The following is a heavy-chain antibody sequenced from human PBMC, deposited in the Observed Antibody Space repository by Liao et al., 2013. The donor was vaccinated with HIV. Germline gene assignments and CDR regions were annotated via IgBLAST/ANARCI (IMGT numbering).Heavy chain of an antibody. CDR1: GGSFSGYY. CDR3: ARAMLGRGHAFDM. CDR2: INYSGST. D-gene: IGHD3-10*02. J-gene: IGHJ3*02. Sequence: QVQLQESGPRLVKPSETLSLTCGVYGGSFSGYYWSWIRQPPGKGLEWIGEINYSGSTNYNPSRKSRVTISVDTSKNQFSLKLSSVTAADTAVYYCARAMLGRGHAFDMWGQGTMVTVSS. V-gene: IGHV4-34*01.